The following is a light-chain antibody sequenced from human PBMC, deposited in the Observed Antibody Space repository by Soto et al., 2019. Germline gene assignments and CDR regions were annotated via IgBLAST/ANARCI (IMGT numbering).Light chain of an antibody. V-gene: IGLV1-51*01. CDR2: DNN. CDR3: GTWHSSLSAGV. Sequence: QSVLTQPPSVSAAPGQKVTISCSGSSSNIGNNYVSWYQQLPGTAPKLLIYDNNKRPSGIPDRFSGSKSGTSATLGITGLQTGDEADYYCGTWHSSLSAGVFGGGIKVTVL. CDR1: SSNIGNNY. J-gene: IGLJ2*01.